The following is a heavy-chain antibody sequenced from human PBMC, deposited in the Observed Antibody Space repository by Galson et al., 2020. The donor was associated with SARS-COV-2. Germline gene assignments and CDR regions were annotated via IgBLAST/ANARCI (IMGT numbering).Heavy chain of an antibody. CDR2: MNPNSGNT. V-gene: IGHV1-8*01. CDR1: GYTFTTYD. Sequence: ASVKVSCKASGYTFTTYDINWVRQASGQGLEWLGWMNPNSGNTGYAQKFQGSVTMTRDNSITTAYMELSSLTSEDTAVYYCARGDVGWPFQNVWGQGTMVTVSS. J-gene: IGHJ3*01. D-gene: IGHD2-15*01. CDR3: ARGDVGWPFQNV.